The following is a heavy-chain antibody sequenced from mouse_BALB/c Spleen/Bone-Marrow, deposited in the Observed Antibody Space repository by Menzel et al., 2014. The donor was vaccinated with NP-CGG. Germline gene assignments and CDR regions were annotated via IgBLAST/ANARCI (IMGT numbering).Heavy chain of an antibody. CDR3: TRHVGNPYAMDY. J-gene: IGHJ4*01. V-gene: IGHV5-12-2*01. Sequence: EVKLVESGGGLVQPGGSLKLSCAASGFTFSSYTMSWVRQTPEKRLEWVAYISNGGGSTYYPDTIKGRFTISRDNAKNTLYLQMSSLKSEDMAMYYCTRHVGNPYAMDYWGQGTSVTVSS. CDR2: ISNGGGST. D-gene: IGHD3-1*01. CDR1: GFTFSSYT.